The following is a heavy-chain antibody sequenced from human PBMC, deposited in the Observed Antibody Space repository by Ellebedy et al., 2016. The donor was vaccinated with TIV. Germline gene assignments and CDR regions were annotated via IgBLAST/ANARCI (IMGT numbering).Heavy chain of an antibody. CDR2: IYYSGTT. Sequence: SETLSLTCNVSGGSVSSDNYYWGWIRQPPGKGLEWIGYIYYSGTTNYNPSLKSRVTMSVDTSKNQFSLKLSSVTAADTAVYYCARGQKGRRDSSGYSFDYWGQGTLVTVSS. J-gene: IGHJ4*02. V-gene: IGHV4-61*01. D-gene: IGHD3-22*01. CDR1: GGSVSSDNYY. CDR3: ARGQKGRRDSSGYSFDY.